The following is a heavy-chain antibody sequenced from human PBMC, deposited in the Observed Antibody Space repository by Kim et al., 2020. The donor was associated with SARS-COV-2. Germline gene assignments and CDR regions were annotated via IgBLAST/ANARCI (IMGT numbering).Heavy chain of an antibody. CDR1: GDSVTNYY. D-gene: IGHD3-10*01. CDR2: IFYTGSG. J-gene: IGHJ5*02. CDR3: ARDLSYYVSGSYYSGGWFDP. Sequence: SETLSLTCSVSGDSVTNYYWSWIRQPPGKGLEWIGHIFYTGSGHYNPSFKSRVTISADTSKNQFSLKLASVTAADTAVYYCARDLSYYVSGSYYSGGWFDPWGQGILVTVSS. V-gene: IGHV4-59*02.